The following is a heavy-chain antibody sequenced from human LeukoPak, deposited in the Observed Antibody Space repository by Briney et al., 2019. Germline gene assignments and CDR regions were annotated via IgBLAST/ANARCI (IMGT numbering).Heavy chain of an antibody. CDR1: GYTFTGYY. J-gene: IGHJ6*03. CDR3: AREGVGAQPTPRGAAAYYYYYMDV. CDR2: INPSGGST. D-gene: IGHD1-26*01. Sequence: GASVKVSCKASGYTFTGYYMHWVRQAPGQGLEWMGIINPSGGSTSYAQKFQDRVTMTRDTSTSTVYMELSSLRSEDTAVYYCAREGVGAQPTPRGAAAYYYYYMDVWGKGTTVTVSS. V-gene: IGHV1-46*01.